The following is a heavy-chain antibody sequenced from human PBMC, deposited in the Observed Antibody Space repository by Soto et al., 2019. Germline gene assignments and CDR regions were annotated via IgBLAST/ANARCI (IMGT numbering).Heavy chain of an antibody. J-gene: IGHJ5*02. CDR1: GFTFDDYA. CDR2: ISWNSGSI. D-gene: IGHD1-1*01. CDR3: AKDISTGTTTFSWFDP. Sequence: EVQLVESGGGLVQPGRSLRLSCAASGFTFDDYAMHWVRQLPGKGLEWVSGISWNSGSIGYAGSVKGRFTISRDNAKNSLYLQMNNLRAEDTAFYYCAKDISTGTTTFSWFDPWGQGTLVTVSS. V-gene: IGHV3-9*01.